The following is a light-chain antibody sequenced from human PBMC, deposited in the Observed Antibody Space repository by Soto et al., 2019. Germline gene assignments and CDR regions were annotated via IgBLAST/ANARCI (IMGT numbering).Light chain of an antibody. CDR1: SSDVGGYNY. Sequence: ALTQPPSASGSPGQSVTISCTGTSSDVGGYNYVSWYQQHPGKAPKLIIYEVSKRPSGVPDRFSGSKSGNTASLTVSGLQAEDEADYYCSSYAGSNNLVFGGGTKLTVL. CDR3: SSYAGSNNLV. V-gene: IGLV2-8*01. CDR2: EVS. J-gene: IGLJ2*01.